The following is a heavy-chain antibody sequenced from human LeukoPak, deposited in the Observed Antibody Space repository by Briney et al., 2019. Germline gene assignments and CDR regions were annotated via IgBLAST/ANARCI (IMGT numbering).Heavy chain of an antibody. CDR3: ARDYYDSSRQSFDY. J-gene: IGHJ4*02. CDR1: GGSISSYY. CDR2: IYTSGNT. V-gene: IGHV4-4*07. Sequence: SETLSLTRTVSGGSISSYYWSWIRQPAGKGLEWIGRIYTSGNTNYNPSLKSRVTISVDKSKNQFSLKLSSVTAADTAVYYCARDYYDSSRQSFDYWGQGTLVTVSS. D-gene: IGHD3-22*01.